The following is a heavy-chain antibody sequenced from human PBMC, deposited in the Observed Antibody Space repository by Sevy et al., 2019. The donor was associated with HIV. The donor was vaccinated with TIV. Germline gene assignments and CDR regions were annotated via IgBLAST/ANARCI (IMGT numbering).Heavy chain of an antibody. J-gene: IGHJ6*03. D-gene: IGHD1-26*01. Sequence: KQSQTLSLTCAISGDSVSSNSAAWNWIRQSPSRGLEWLGRTYYRSKWYNDYAVSVKSRITINPETSKNQFSLQLNSVTPEDTAVYYCARVRVAAVGATMDYYYMDVWGKGTTVTVSS. CDR1: GDSVSSNSAA. CDR3: ARVRVAAVGATMDYYYMDV. CDR2: TYYRSKWYN. V-gene: IGHV6-1*01.